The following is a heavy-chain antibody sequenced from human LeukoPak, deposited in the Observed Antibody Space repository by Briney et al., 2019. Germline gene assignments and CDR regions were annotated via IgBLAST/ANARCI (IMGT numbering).Heavy chain of an antibody. D-gene: IGHD5-24*01. CDR1: GGSFSGYY. CDR2: INHSGST. CDR3: ARARWLQFRWFDP. V-gene: IGHV4-34*01. J-gene: IGHJ5*02. Sequence: SETLSLTCAVYGGSFSGYYWSWIRQPPGKGLEWIGEINHSGSTNYNPSLKSRVTISVDTSKNQFSLELSSVTAADTAVYYCARARWLQFRWFDPWGQGTLVTVSS.